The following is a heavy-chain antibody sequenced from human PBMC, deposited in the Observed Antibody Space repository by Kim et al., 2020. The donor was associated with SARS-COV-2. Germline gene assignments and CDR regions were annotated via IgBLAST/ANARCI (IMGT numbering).Heavy chain of an antibody. Sequence: VKARFTISRANSKNMLYLQMNSLRAEDTAVYYCARDRDCAITSSYNAFGCWGQGTLVTVSS. J-gene: IGHJ4*02. CDR3: ARDRDCAITSSYNAFGC. V-gene: IGHV3-30*11. D-gene: IGHD2-2*02.